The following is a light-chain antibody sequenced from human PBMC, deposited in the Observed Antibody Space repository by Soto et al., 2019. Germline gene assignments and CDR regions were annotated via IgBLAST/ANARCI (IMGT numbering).Light chain of an antibody. CDR3: ATWDANLRGWV. V-gene: IGLV1-47*01. CDR1: SSNIGRNY. J-gene: IGLJ3*02. CDR2: KND. Sequence: QSVLSQPPSASGTPGKRITISCSGSSSNIGRNYVYWYQQLPGTAPKLLIFKNDQRPSGVPDRFSGSKSGTSASLAISGLRPEDEADYYCATWDANLRGWVFGGGTKLTVL.